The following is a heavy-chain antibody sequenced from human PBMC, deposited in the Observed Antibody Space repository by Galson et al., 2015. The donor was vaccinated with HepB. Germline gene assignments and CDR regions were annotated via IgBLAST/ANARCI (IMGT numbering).Heavy chain of an antibody. CDR2: ISYDGSNK. CDR1: GFTFSSYA. D-gene: IGHD2-15*01. CDR3: ARRYCSGGSCQLDY. J-gene: IGHJ4*02. Sequence: SLRLSCAASGFTFSSYAMHWVRQAPGKGLEWVAVISYDGSNKYYADSVKGRFTISRDNSKNTLYLQMNSLRAEDTAVYYCARRYCSGGSCQLDYWGQGTLVTVSS. V-gene: IGHV3-30*04.